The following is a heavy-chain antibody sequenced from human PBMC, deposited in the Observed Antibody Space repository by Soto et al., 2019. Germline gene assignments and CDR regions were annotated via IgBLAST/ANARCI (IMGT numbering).Heavy chain of an antibody. Sequence: TSETLSLTCTVSGGSISSGGYFWSWIRQHPGKGLEWIGYIYYSGSTYYNPSLKSRLTISVDTSKNQFSMKLGSVTAADTAVYYCASTRTGVGYYGMDVWGQGTTVTVSS. CDR3: ASTRTGVGYYGMDV. V-gene: IGHV4-31*03. CDR1: GGSISSGGYF. D-gene: IGHD7-27*01. J-gene: IGHJ6*02. CDR2: IYYSGST.